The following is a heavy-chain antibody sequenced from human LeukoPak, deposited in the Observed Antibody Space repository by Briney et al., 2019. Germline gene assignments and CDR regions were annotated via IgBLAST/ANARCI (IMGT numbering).Heavy chain of an antibody. CDR1: GFTFSSYA. J-gene: IGHJ4*02. Sequence: GGSLRLSCAASGFTFSSYAMSWVRQAPGKGLEWVSVISRSGGDTYYADSVKGRFTISRDTSKNTLYLKMNSLRVEDTAIYYCAKRDSSGYYFFDKWGQGTLLTVSS. CDR2: ISRSGGDT. CDR3: AKRDSSGYYFFDK. V-gene: IGHV3-23*01. D-gene: IGHD3-22*01.